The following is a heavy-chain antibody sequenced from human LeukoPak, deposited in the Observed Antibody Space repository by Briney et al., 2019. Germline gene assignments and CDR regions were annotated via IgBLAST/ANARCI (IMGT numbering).Heavy chain of an antibody. D-gene: IGHD3-22*01. V-gene: IGHV3-9*01. CDR3: ARNGLIDYYDSSGRAGYFDL. CDR2: ISWNSGSI. J-gene: IGHJ2*01. CDR1: GFTFSSYA. Sequence: GGSLRLSCAASGFTFSSYAMSWVRQAPGKGLEWVSGISWNSGSIGYADSVKGRFTISRDNAKNSLYLQMNSLRAEDTALYYCARNGLIDYYDSSGRAGYFDLWGRGTLVTVSS.